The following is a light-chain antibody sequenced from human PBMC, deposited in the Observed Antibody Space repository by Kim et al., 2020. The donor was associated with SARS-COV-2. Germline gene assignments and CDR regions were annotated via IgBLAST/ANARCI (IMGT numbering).Light chain of an antibody. CDR2: DVS. CDR3: CSYAGSYV. CDR1: SSDVGGYSY. V-gene: IGLV2-11*01. Sequence: PGQSVTSSCTGTSSDVGGYSYVSWYQQHPGKAPKLMIYDVSKRPSGVPDRFSGSKSGNTASLTISGLQAEDEADYYCCSYAGSYVFGTGTKVTIL. J-gene: IGLJ1*01.